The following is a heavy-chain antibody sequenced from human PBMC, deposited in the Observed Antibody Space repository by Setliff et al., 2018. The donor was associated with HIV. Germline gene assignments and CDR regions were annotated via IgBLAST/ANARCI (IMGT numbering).Heavy chain of an antibody. CDR1: FTFSGSP. CDR3: TRPQYIYENGGSDY. J-gene: IGHJ4*02. V-gene: IGHV3-73*01. CDR2: IKDRTDNYAT. Sequence: FTFSGSPIHWVRQASGKGLEWLGRIKDRTDNYATAYAASVKGRFTIFRDDSANTAYLQINSLEIEDTAVYYCTRPQYIYENGGSDYWGQGTLVTVSS. D-gene: IGHD3-22*01.